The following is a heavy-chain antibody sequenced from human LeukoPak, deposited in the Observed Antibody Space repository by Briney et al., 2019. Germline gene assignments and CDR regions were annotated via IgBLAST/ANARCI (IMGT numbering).Heavy chain of an antibody. J-gene: IGHJ4*02. CDR1: GYTFTSYA. V-gene: IGHV1-3*01. D-gene: IGHD5-12*01. CDR2: INAGNGNT. CDR3: ARGLSGYVPNYFDY. Sequence: ASVKVSCKASGYTFTSYAMHWVRQAPGQRLEWMGWINAGNGNTKYSQKFQGRVTVTRDTSASTAYMELSSLRSEDTAVYYCARGLSGYVPNYFDYWGQGTLVTVSS.